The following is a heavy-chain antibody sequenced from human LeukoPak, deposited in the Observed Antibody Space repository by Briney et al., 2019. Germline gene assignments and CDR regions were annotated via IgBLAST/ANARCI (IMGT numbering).Heavy chain of an antibody. CDR3: ARGGYYSAWAEDY. CDR2: INEDGSEK. D-gene: IGHD6-19*01. Sequence: GGSLRLSCAASGFTFSNYWMGWVRQAPGRGLEWVANINEDGSEKYYVDSVKGRFTISRDNGKNSLYLQIDSLRAEDTAVFYCARGGYYSAWAEDYWGQGTLVTVSS. J-gene: IGHJ4*02. CDR1: GFTFSNYW. V-gene: IGHV3-7*01.